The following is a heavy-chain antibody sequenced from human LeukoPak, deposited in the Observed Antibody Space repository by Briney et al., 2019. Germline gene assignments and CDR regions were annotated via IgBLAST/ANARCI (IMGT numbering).Heavy chain of an antibody. CDR2: IIPILGIA. CDR1: AGTFSSYA. V-gene: IGHV1-69*04. J-gene: IGHJ6*02. CDR3: ARDLPAIVVVPAADRGMDV. D-gene: IGHD2-2*01. Sequence: GASVKVSCKASAGTFSSYAISWVRQAPGQGLDWMGRIIPILGIANYAQKFQGRVTITADKSTSTAYMELSSLRSEDTAVYYCARDLPAIVVVPAADRGMDVWGQGTTVTVSS.